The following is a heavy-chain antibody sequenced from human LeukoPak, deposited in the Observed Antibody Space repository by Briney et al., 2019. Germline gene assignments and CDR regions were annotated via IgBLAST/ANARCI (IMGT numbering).Heavy chain of an antibody. CDR3: ARSYDYIWGTYRPIYYFDY. Sequence: GGSLRLSCATSGFTFSNYWMTWVRQAPGKGLEWVASIREDGSEKDYVDSVKGRFTISRDNAKNSLYLQMNSLRAEDTAVYYCARSYDYIWGTYRPIYYFDYWGQGTMVTVSS. V-gene: IGHV3-7*01. CDR1: GFTFSNYW. J-gene: IGHJ4*02. D-gene: IGHD3-16*02. CDR2: IREDGSEK.